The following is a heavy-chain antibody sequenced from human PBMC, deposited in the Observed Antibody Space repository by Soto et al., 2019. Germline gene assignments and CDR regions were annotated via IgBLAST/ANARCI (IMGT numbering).Heavy chain of an antibody. Sequence: QVQLVQSGAEVKKPGASVKVSCKASGYTFTSYAMHWVRQAPGQRLEWMGWINAGNGNTKYSQKFQGRVTITRDTSASTAYMELSSLRYEDTAVYYCARVLSYYNWFDPWGQGTLVTVSS. J-gene: IGHJ5*02. D-gene: IGHD3-10*01. CDR2: INAGNGNT. CDR3: ARVLSYYNWFDP. CDR1: GYTFTSYA. V-gene: IGHV1-3*01.